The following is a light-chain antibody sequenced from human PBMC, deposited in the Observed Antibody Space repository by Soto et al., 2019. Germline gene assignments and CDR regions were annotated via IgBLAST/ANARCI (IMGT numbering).Light chain of an antibody. Sequence: DIHMTQSPSTLPASVGDRVTITCRASQSISNWLAWYQQKPGKAPNLLIYDASSRATGVPDRFSGSGSGAHFTLTISRLEPEDFAVYHCQQYSSSPLITFGQGTRLEIK. CDR2: DAS. CDR3: QQYSSSPLIT. CDR1: QSISNW. V-gene: IGKV1-5*01. J-gene: IGKJ5*01.